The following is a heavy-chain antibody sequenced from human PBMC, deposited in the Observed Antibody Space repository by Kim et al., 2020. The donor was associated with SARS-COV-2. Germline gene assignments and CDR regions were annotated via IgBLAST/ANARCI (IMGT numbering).Heavy chain of an antibody. Sequence: SETLSLTCTVSGGSLISSYYYWGWIRQPPGKGLEWFGSMSYSGSTYYNPSLKSRITISVDTSKSQFSLRLSSVTATDTAVYYCARHTRIYYDTWENYFDYWGQGSLVTVSS. CDR1: GGSLISSYYY. CDR2: MSYSGST. J-gene: IGHJ4*02. CDR3: ARHTRIYYDTWENYFDY. V-gene: IGHV4-39*01. D-gene: IGHD3-22*01.